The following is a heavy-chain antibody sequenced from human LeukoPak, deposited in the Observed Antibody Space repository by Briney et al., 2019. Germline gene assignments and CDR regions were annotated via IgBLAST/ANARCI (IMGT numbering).Heavy chain of an antibody. V-gene: IGHV1-3*01. CDR1: GYTLPTNA. Sequence: ASVKVSCKASGYTLPTNAIHWVRKAPGRGLEWMGRINAGNGDAKYSQNFHDRITITRDTSASTVYMELTSLRSEDTAVYYCGKSAPSGFDPWGQGTLVTVSS. CDR3: GKSAPSGFDP. CDR2: INAGNGDA. J-gene: IGHJ5*02.